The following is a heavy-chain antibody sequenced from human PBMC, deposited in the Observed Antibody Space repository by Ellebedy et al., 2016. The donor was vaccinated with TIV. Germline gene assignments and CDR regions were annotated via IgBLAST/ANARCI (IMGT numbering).Heavy chain of an antibody. D-gene: IGHD3-16*01. Sequence: GGSLRLSXAASGLTFSSYWMHWVRQAPGKGLVWVSRINTDGRTKNYADSVKGRFTIFRDNAKNTLSLQMNSLRAEDTAVYYCASPYRGRFDYWGPGTLVTVSS. CDR2: INTDGRTK. J-gene: IGHJ4*02. CDR1: GLTFSSYW. CDR3: ASPYRGRFDY. V-gene: IGHV3-74*01.